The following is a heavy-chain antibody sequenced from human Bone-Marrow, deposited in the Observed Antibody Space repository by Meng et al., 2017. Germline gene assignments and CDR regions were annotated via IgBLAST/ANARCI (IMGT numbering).Heavy chain of an antibody. V-gene: IGHV3-33*01. Sequence: GGSLRLSCIASGLPFRNHGMHWVRQAPGKGLEWVSVIWYDGSNKYHSDSVKGRFTISRDNSKNTLYLQMNSLRAEDKAVYYCATEDHWSGSLNSDFGMNVWGQGTTVTVSS. CDR1: GLPFRNHG. J-gene: IGHJ6*02. CDR2: IWYDGSNK. D-gene: IGHD3-3*01. CDR3: ATEDHWSGSLNSDFGMNV.